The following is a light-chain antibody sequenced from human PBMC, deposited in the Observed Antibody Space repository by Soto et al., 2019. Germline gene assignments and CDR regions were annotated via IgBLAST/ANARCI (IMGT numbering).Light chain of an antibody. CDR2: GAS. CDR3: QQGFT. V-gene: IGKV3-15*01. CDR1: QSVSSN. Sequence: EIAMTQSPATLSVSPGERATLSCRASQSVSSNLAWYQQKPGQAPRLLIYGASTRATGIPARFSGSGSGTEFTLTLRSLQSEDFAVYYCQQGFTFGGGTKVDIK. J-gene: IGKJ4*01.